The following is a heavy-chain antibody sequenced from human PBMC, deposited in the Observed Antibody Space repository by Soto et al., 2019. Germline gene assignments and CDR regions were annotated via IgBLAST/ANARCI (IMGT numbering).Heavy chain of an antibody. J-gene: IGHJ4*02. CDR1: GGSISSSSYY. CDR2: IYYSGST. V-gene: IGHV4-39*01. D-gene: IGHD5-18*01. Sequence: SETLSLTCTVSGGSISSSSYYWGWIRQPPGKGLEWIGSIYYSGSTYYNPSLKSRVTISVDTSKNQFSLKLSSVTAADTAVYYCARQRTAPGDFDYWGQGTLVTVSS. CDR3: ARQRTAPGDFDY.